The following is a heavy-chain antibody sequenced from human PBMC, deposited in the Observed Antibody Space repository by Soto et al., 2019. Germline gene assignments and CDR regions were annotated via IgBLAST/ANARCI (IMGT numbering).Heavy chain of an antibody. CDR2: IGGGDGST. CDR1: GFTFINYA. CDR3: AKEEHLAAARRFDY. D-gene: IGHD6-25*01. Sequence: EVQLLESGGGLVQPGGSLRLSCAASGFTFINYAMSWVRQAPGKGLEWVSTIGGGDGSTYYADSVKGRFTISRDNSNSALYLQMNSLRVGDTAIYYCAKEEHLAAARRFDYRGQGTLVTVSS. V-gene: IGHV3-23*01. J-gene: IGHJ4*02.